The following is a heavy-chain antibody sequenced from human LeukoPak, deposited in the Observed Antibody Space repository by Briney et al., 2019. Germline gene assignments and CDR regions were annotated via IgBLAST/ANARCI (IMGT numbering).Heavy chain of an antibody. CDR2: INPNSGGT. V-gene: IGHV1-2*06. J-gene: IGHJ4*02. CDR1: GYTFTGYY. Sequence: ASVKVSCKASGYTFTGYYMHWVRQAPGQGLEWMGRINPNSGGTNYAQKFQGRVTVTRDTSISTAYMELSRLRSDDTAVYYCARDIYGDYSFDYWGQGTLVTVSS. CDR3: ARDIYGDYSFDY. D-gene: IGHD4-17*01.